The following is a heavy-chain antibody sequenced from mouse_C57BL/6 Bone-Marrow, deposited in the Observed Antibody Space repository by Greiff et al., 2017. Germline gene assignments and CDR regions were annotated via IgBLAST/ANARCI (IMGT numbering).Heavy chain of an antibody. CDR2: IWSGGST. V-gene: IGHV2-2*01. CDR3: ARKRDYYGSSWYFDV. Sequence: VQVVESGPGLVQPSQSLSITCTVSGFSLTSYGVHWVRQSPGKGLEWLGVIWSGGSTDYNAAFISRLSISKDNSKSQVVFKMNSLQADDTAIYYCARKRDYYGSSWYFDVWGTGTTVTVSS. D-gene: IGHD1-1*01. J-gene: IGHJ1*03. CDR1: GFSLTSYG.